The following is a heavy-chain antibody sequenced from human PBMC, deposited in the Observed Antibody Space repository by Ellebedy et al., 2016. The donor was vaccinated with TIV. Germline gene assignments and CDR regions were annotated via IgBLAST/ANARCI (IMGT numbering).Heavy chain of an antibody. V-gene: IGHV4-61*08. Sequence: MPSETLSLTCIVSGGSIGSGGHYWSWTRQPPGKGLDWIGYIYHSGSTNYNPSLKSRVTLSLDTSNNQFSLKLSSVTAADTAVYYCAGDLTVAGTLYYWGQGALVTVSS. CDR3: AGDLTVAGTLYY. D-gene: IGHD6-19*01. J-gene: IGHJ4*02. CDR2: IYHSGST. CDR1: GGSIGSGGHY.